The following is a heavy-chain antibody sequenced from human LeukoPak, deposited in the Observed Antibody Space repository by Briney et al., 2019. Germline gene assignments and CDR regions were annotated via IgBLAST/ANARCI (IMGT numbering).Heavy chain of an antibody. V-gene: IGHV1-18*01. CDR1: GYTFTSYG. CDR2: ISAYNGNT. D-gene: IGHD6-19*01. Sequence: ASVKVSCKASGYTFTSYGISWVRQAPGQGLEWMGWISAYNGNTNYAQKLQGRVTITTDTSTSTAYMELRSLRSDATAVYYCARDTYDHSVASDYWGQGTLVTVSS. J-gene: IGHJ4*02. CDR3: ARDTYDHSVASDY.